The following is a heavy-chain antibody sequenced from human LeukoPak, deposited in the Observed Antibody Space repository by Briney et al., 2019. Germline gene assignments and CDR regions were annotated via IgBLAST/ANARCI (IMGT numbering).Heavy chain of an antibody. CDR1: GGSISSSSYY. Sequence: SQTLSLTCTVSGGSISSSSYYWGWIRQPPGKGLEWIGSIYYSGSTYYNPSLKSRVTISVDTSKNQFSLKLSSVTAVDTAVYYCARDNIAAARRFDPWGQGTLVTVSS. CDR2: IYYSGST. V-gene: IGHV4-39*07. J-gene: IGHJ5*02. CDR3: ARDNIAAARRFDP. D-gene: IGHD6-13*01.